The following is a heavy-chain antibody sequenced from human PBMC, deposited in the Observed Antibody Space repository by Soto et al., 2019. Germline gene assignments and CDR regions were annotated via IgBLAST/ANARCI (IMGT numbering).Heavy chain of an antibody. CDR3: ARDGQQGRYCSSTSCYGNYFDY. CDR1: GFTFSSYA. J-gene: IGHJ4*02. D-gene: IGHD2-2*01. CDR2: ISYDGSNK. Sequence: QVQLVESGGGVVQPGRSLRLSCAASGFTFSSYAMHWVRQAPGKGLEWVAVISYDGSNKYYADSVKGRFTISRDNSKNTLYLQMNSLRAEDTAVYYCARDGQQGRYCSSTSCYGNYFDYWGQGTLVTVSS. V-gene: IGHV3-30-3*01.